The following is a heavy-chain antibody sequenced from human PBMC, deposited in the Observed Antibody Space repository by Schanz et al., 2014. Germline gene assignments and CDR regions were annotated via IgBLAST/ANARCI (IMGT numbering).Heavy chain of an antibody. Sequence: EVQLVESGGGLVKPGGSLRLSCAASGFTFSTYSMNWVRQAPGKGLEWVSYIGSRGDTYSADSVKGRFTISRDNAKNSVDLQMNSLRDDDTAVYYCARGRSYLFYWGQGTLVTVSS. CDR2: IGSRGDT. CDR1: GFTFSTYS. CDR3: ARGRSYLFY. J-gene: IGHJ4*02. V-gene: IGHV3-21*05. D-gene: IGHD1-26*01.